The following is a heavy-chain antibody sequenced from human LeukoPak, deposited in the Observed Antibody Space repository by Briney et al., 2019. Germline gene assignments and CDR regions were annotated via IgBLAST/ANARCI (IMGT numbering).Heavy chain of an antibody. CDR3: AKTFGSIAVAGTKAPDY. CDR2: TRYDGSNK. V-gene: IGHV3-30*02. CDR1: GFTYSSYD. D-gene: IGHD6-19*01. Sequence: GGSLRLSCAASGFTYSSYDMHWVRQAPGKGLEWVAFTRYDGSNKYYADSVKGRFTISRDNSKNTLFLQMNSLRAEDTAVYYCAKTFGSIAVAGTKAPDYWGQGTLVTVSS. J-gene: IGHJ4*02.